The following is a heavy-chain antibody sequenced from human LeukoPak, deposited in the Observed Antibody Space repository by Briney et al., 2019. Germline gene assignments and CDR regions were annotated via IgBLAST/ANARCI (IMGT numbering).Heavy chain of an antibody. CDR3: ARFATGGLYYFDY. V-gene: IGHV4-39*07. J-gene: IGHJ4*02. CDR2: VYYSGYT. CDR1: GGSISSSSYY. Sequence: SETLSLTCTVSGGSISSSSYYWGWIRQPPGKGLEWIGSVYYSGYTYYNPSLKSRVTISVDTSKNQFSLKLISVTAADTAVYYCARFATGGLYYFDYWGQGTLVIVSS. D-gene: IGHD6-19*01.